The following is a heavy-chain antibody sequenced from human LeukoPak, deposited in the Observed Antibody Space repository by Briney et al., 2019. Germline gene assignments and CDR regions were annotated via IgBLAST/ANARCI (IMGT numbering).Heavy chain of an antibody. CDR2: ISYDGSNK. J-gene: IGHJ4*02. CDR3: ARDAITMVRGGGPFDY. Sequence: GRSLRLSCAASGFTFSSYAMHWVRQAPGKGLEWVAVISYDGSNKYYADSVKGRFTISRDNSKNTLYLQVNSLRAEDTAVYYCARDAITMVRGGGPFDYWGQGTLVTVSS. D-gene: IGHD3-10*01. CDR1: GFTFSSYA. V-gene: IGHV3-30*04.